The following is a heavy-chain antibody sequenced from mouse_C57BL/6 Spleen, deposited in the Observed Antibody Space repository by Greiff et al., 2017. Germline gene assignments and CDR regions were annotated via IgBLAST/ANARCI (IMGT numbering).Heavy chain of an antibody. V-gene: IGHV14-3*01. J-gene: IGHJ4*01. D-gene: IGHD1-1*01. CDR2: IDPANGNT. CDR3: ARWSSYVGSSSNARDY. Sequence: EVQLQQSVAELVRPGASVKLSCTASGFNIKNTYMHWVKQRPEQGLEWIGRIDPANGNTTYAPKFQGKATITADTSSNTAYLQLSSLTSEDTAIYYCARWSSYVGSSSNARDYWGQGTSVTVSS. CDR1: GFNIKNTY.